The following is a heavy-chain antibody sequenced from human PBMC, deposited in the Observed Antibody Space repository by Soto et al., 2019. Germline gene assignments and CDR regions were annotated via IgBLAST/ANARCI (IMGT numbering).Heavy chain of an antibody. Sequence: EVQLVESGGGLVQPGRSLRLSCVAYGYIFGDVAMHWVRQAPGKGLEWVSSITWNSASIAYADSVKGRFTISRDNAKNSLYLQMNNLRPEDAALYYCTKEVYGMGYYYYGMDVWGQGTTVILYS. J-gene: IGHJ6*02. CDR1: GYIFGDVA. V-gene: IGHV3-9*01. D-gene: IGHD2-8*01. CDR2: ITWNSASI. CDR3: TKEVYGMGYYYYGMDV.